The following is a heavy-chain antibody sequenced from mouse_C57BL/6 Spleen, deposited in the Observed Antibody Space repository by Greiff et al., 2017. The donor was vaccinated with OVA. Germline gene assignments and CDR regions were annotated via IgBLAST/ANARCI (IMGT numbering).Heavy chain of an antibody. Sequence: QVQLKQSGAELVRPGASVTLSCKASGYTFTDYEMHWVKQTPVHGLEWIGAIDPETGGTAYNQKFKGKAILTADKSSSTAYMALRSLTSEDSAVYYCTRPPLRSAMDYWGQGTSVTVSS. V-gene: IGHV1-15*01. CDR2: IDPETGGT. CDR1: GYTFTDYE. CDR3: TRPPLRSAMDY. J-gene: IGHJ4*01.